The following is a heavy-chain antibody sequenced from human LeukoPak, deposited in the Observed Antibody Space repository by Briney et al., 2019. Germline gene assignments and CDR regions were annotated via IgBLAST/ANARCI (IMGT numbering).Heavy chain of an antibody. CDR2: ISWNSGSI. J-gene: IGHJ4*02. CDR1: GFTFDDYA. V-gene: IGHV3-9*01. CDR3: AKDTGIAAAGTGMFDY. Sequence: PGRSLRLSCAASGFTFDDYAMHWDRQAPGKGLEWVSGISWNSGSIGYADSVKGRFTISRDNAKNSLYLQMNSLRAEDTALYYCAKDTGIAAAGTGMFDYWGQGTLVTVSS. D-gene: IGHD6-13*01.